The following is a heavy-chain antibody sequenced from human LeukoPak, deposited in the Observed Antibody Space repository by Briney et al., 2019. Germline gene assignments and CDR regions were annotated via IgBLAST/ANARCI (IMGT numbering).Heavy chain of an antibody. CDR2: IYYSGST. V-gene: IGHV4-59*01. CDR1: GGSISSYY. J-gene: IGHJ5*02. CDR3: ARSGGWELLRYWFDP. Sequence: SETLSLTCTVSGGSISSYYWSWIRQPPGKGLEWIGYIYYSGSTNYNPSLKSRVTISVDTSKNQFSLKLSSVTAADTAVYYCARSGGWELLRYWFDPWGQGTLVTVSS. D-gene: IGHD1-26*01.